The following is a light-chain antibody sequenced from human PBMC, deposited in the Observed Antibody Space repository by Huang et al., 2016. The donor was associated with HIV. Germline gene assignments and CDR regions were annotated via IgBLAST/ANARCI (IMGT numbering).Light chain of an antibody. CDR2: AAS. CDR3: QQSDSTPYT. J-gene: IGKJ2*01. CDR1: QSFSSS. Sequence: DIQMTQSPSSLSASVGDRVTISCRSSQSFSSSLNWYHQRPGKAPKLLIYAASSLQSGVPSRFSGSGSGTDFSLTINSLQPEDFATYYCQQSDSTPYTFGQGTKLEIK. V-gene: IGKV1-39*01.